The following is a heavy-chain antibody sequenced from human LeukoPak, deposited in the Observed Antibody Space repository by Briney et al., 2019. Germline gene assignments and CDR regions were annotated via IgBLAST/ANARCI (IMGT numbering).Heavy chain of an antibody. CDR1: GFSLNTVGVG. D-gene: IGHD3-10*01. V-gene: IGHV2-5*02. J-gene: IGHJ4*02. Sequence: SGPTLVKPPPTLTLTCAFSGFSLNTVGVGVAWIRQPPGKALEWLSLIYWDDDKRYNPSLKSRLTITKDTSGNQVVLTLTNVDPVDTATYYCAHFPSMIRGVIANIYFDHWGQGTLVAVSS. CDR3: AHFPSMIRGVIANIYFDH. CDR2: IYWDDDK.